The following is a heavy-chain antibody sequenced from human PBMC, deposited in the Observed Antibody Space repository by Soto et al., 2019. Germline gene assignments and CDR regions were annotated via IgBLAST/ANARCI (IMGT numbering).Heavy chain of an antibody. Sequence: GESLNISCKCSGYIFTSYWISWVRQMPAKGLERRGRIDPSDSYTNYSPSFQGHATIPADKPISNAYLQWSSLKASVNDLYYCASGSSSLYRWGQGTLVTVSS. CDR1: GYIFTSYW. CDR2: IDPSDSYT. CDR3: ASGSSSLYR. D-gene: IGHD6-13*01. J-gene: IGHJ4*02. V-gene: IGHV5-10-1*01.